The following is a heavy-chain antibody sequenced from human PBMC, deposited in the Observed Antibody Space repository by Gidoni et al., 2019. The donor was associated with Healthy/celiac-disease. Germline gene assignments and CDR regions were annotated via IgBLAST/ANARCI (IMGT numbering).Heavy chain of an antibody. CDR3: TTDQVGALNWFDP. J-gene: IGHJ5*02. D-gene: IGHD1-26*01. Sequence: EVQLVESGEGLVRPGGSLGLSCPPSDLPFGNAWMSWVRQAPGKGLEWVGRIKSKTDGGTTDYAAPVKGRFTISRDDSKNTLYLQMNSLKTEDTAVYYCTTDQVGALNWFDPWGQGTLVTVSS. V-gene: IGHV3-15*01. CDR1: DLPFGNAW. CDR2: IKSKTDGGTT.